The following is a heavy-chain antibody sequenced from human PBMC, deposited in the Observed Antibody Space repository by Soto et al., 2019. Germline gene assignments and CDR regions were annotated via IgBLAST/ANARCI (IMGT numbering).Heavy chain of an antibody. Sequence: ASVKVSCKASGGTFSSYAISWVRQAPGQGLEWMGGIIPIFGTANYAQKFQGRVTITADESTSTAYMELSSLRSEDTAVYYCARTLPSYYDSSGYGSYFDYWGQGTLVTVSS. CDR1: GGTFSSYA. CDR3: ARTLPSYYDSSGYGSYFDY. J-gene: IGHJ4*02. CDR2: IIPIFGTA. V-gene: IGHV1-69*13. D-gene: IGHD3-22*01.